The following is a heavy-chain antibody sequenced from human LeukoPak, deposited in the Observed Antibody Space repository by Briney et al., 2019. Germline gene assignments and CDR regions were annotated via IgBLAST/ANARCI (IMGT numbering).Heavy chain of an antibody. CDR1: GFTFSSYG. CDR2: IWYDGSNK. V-gene: IGHV3-33*01. D-gene: IGHD3-16*02. Sequence: GGSLRLSCAASGFTFSSYGMHWVRQAPGKGLEWVAVIWYDGSNKYYADSVKGRFTISRDNSKNTLYLQMNSLRAEDTAVYFCARVICDYVWGSYRCHFDYWGQGTLVSVSS. J-gene: IGHJ4*02. CDR3: ARVICDYVWGSYRCHFDY.